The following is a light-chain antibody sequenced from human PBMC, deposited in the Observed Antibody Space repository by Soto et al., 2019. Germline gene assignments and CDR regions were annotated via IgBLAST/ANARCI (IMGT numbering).Light chain of an antibody. CDR1: QSISRW. Sequence: DIHMTQSPSTLSSSLGDRVTITFRASQSISRWLAWYQQKPGKAPKLLIYDASSLESGVPLRFSGSGSGTEFTLTISSLQPDDFATYYCQQYSSSSPWTFGQGTKVDIK. CDR2: DAS. CDR3: QQYSSSSPWT. V-gene: IGKV1-5*01. J-gene: IGKJ1*01.